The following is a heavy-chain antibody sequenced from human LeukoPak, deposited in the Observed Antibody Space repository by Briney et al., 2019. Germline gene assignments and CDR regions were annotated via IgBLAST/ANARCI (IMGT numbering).Heavy chain of an antibody. CDR3: AADPPVWFGDLF. J-gene: IGHJ4*02. CDR1: GFTVSYAW. V-gene: IGHV3-15*01. D-gene: IGHD3-10*01. CDR2: IKTKTDGETT. Sequence: GGSLRLSCAVSGFTVSYAWMSWVRQAPGKGLEWVGRIKTKTDGETTDYAAPVKGRFPISRDDSKDTLYLQMNSLKTEDTAVYYCAADPPVWFGDLFWGQGTLVTVSS.